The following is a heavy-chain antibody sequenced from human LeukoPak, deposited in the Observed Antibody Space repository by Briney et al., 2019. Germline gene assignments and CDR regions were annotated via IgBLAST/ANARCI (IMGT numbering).Heavy chain of an antibody. J-gene: IGHJ6*03. V-gene: IGHV1-8*03. CDR3: ARGQGGSYFFDYYYYMDV. CDR1: GYTFTGYY. D-gene: IGHD1-26*01. Sequence: ASVKVSCKASGYTFTGYYMHWVRQAPGQGLEWMGWMNPNSGNTGYAQKFQGRVTITRNTSISTAYMELSSLRSEDTAVYYCARGQGGSYFFDYYYYMDVWGKGTTVTVSS. CDR2: MNPNSGNT.